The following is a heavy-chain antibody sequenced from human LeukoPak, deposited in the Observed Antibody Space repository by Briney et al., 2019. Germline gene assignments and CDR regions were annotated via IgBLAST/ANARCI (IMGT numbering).Heavy chain of an antibody. Sequence: GAPVKVSCKASGYTFTSYGISWVRQAPGQGLEWMGWISAYNGNTNYAQKLQGRVTMTTDTSTSTAYMELRSLRSDDTAVYYCAKTLWFGELYLPYYFDYWGQGTLVTVSS. D-gene: IGHD3-10*01. CDR2: ISAYNGNT. V-gene: IGHV1-18*01. J-gene: IGHJ4*02. CDR1: GYTFTSYG. CDR3: AKTLWFGELYLPYYFDY.